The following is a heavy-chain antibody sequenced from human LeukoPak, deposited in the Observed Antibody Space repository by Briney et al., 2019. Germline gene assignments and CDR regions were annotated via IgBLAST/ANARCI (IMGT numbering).Heavy chain of an antibody. CDR2: INPNSGGT. J-gene: IGHJ4*02. CDR1: GYTFIGYY. V-gene: IGHV1-2*02. Sequence: ASVKVSCKASGYTFIGYYMHWVRQAPGQGLEWMGWINPNSGGTNYAQKFQGRVTMTRDTSISTAYMDLSRLRSDDTAVYYCARIDGSSGYYYPDDYWGQGTLVTVSS. CDR3: ARIDGSSGYYYPDDY. D-gene: IGHD3-22*01.